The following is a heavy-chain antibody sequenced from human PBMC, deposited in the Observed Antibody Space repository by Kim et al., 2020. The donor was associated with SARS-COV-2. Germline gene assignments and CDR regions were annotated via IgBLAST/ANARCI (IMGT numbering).Heavy chain of an antibody. J-gene: IGHJ6*02. Sequence: APSDSYTNYGPSFQGHVTISADKSISTAYLQWSSLKASDTAMYFCARKDVWGQGTTVTVSS. CDR2: APSDSYT. V-gene: IGHV5-10-1*01. CDR3: ARKDV.